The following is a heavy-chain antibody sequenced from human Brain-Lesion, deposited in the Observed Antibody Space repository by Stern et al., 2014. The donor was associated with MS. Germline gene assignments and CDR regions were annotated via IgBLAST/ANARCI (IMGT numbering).Heavy chain of an antibody. CDR3: ARDQRGITIFGVVTDYYYLGMDV. CDR2: ITSNTGGT. D-gene: IGHD3-3*01. J-gene: IGHJ6*02. V-gene: IGHV1-2*02. Sequence: QLVQSGADVEKPGASVRVSCKTSGFIFTGYYIHWVRQAPGQGLEWIAWITSNTGGTNYAEKFQGRVTMSRDTSISTAYVELSSLTSDDTAVYYCARDQRGITIFGVVTDYYYLGMDVWGQGTTVTVSS. CDR1: GFIFTGYY.